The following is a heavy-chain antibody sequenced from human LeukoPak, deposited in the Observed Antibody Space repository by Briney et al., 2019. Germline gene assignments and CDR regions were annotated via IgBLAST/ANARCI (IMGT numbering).Heavy chain of an antibody. Sequence: ASVKVSCKASGYTFTGYYMHWVRQAPGQGLEWMGWINPNSGGTNYAQKFQGRVTMTRDTSISTAYMELSRLRSDDTAVYYCARDRRGYSSGWYRSYYFDYWGQGTLVTVSS. CDR1: GYTFTGYY. CDR3: ARDRRGYSSGWYRSYYFDY. CDR2: INPNSGGT. D-gene: IGHD6-19*01. V-gene: IGHV1-2*02. J-gene: IGHJ4*02.